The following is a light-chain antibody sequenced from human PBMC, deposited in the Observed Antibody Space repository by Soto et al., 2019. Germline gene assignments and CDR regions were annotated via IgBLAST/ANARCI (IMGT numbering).Light chain of an antibody. V-gene: IGLV2-14*01. Sequence: QSALTQPASVSGSPGQSITISCTGTSSDVGGYNYVSWYQQHPGKAPKLMIYDVSYRPSGVSNRFSGSKSGNTASLTISGLQAEDEADYYCSSYTSSSTPYVVFGGGTKVTVL. CDR3: SSYTSSSTPYVV. CDR1: SSDVGGYNY. J-gene: IGLJ2*01. CDR2: DVS.